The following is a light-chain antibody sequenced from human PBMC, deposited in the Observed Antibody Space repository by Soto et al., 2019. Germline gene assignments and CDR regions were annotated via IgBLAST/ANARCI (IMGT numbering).Light chain of an antibody. J-gene: IGLJ2*01. CDR1: GSDVGGCNY. CDR3: NSYAGSSRSV. CDR2: EVN. V-gene: IGLV2-8*01. Sequence: QSALTQPPSASGSPEQSVTISCTGTGSDVGGCNYVSWYQQHPGKAPKVIIYEVNKRPAGVPDRFSGSKSGNTASLTVSGLQYEDEADYYCNSYAGSSRSVFGGGTKLTVL.